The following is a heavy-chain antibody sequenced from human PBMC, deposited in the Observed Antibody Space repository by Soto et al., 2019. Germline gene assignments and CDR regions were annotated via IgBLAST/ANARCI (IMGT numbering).Heavy chain of an antibody. CDR3: AKDDYSNYGAYSYGMDV. D-gene: IGHD4-4*01. Sequence: GESLKISCAASGFTFSSYGMHWVRQAPGKGLEWVAVISYDGSNKYYADSVKGRFTISRDNSKNTLYLQMNSLRAEDTAVYYCAKDDYSNYGAYSYGMDVWGQGTTVTVS. CDR1: GFTFSSYG. CDR2: ISYDGSNK. J-gene: IGHJ6*02. V-gene: IGHV3-30*18.